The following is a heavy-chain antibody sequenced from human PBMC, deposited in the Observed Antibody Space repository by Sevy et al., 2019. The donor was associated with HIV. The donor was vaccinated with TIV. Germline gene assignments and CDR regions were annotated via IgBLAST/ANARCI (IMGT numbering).Heavy chain of an antibody. CDR2: ISSNGDNS. V-gene: IGHV3-30-3*01. CDR3: ARGPEWELTSFLSH. J-gene: IGHJ4*02. CDR1: GFTFRTYA. D-gene: IGHD1-26*01. Sequence: LSLTCAASGFTFRTYALHWVRQAPGRGLEWIGLISSNGDNSFYANSVRGRFTISRDNSMNTLYLQMNSLTPDDTAVYYCARGPEWELTSFLSHWGQGTLVTVSS.